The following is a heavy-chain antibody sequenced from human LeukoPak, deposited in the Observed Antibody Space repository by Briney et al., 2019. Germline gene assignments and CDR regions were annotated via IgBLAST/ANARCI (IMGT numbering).Heavy chain of an antibody. J-gene: IGHJ4*02. CDR3: TRDYGHFDY. CDR1: GFTFSGSA. D-gene: IGHD3-16*01. CDR2: IRSKANSYAT. V-gene: IGHV3-73*01. Sequence: GGSLRLSCAASGFTFSGSAMHWVRQASGKGLEWVGRIRSKANSYATAYAASVKGRFTISRDDSKNTAYLQMNSLKTEDTAVYYCTRDYGHFDYWGQGTLVTVSS.